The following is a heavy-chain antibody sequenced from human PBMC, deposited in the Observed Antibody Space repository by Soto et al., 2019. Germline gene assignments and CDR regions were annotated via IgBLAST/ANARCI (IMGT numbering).Heavy chain of an antibody. CDR3: ARVALLLLGATDYFDY. J-gene: IGHJ4*02. CDR2: INSDGSST. CDR1: GFTFSIYW. V-gene: IGHV3-74*01. D-gene: IGHD1-26*01. Sequence: EVQLVESGGGLVQPGGSLRLSCAASGFTFSIYWMHWVRQAPGKGLMWVSRINSDGSSTNYADSVKGRFTISRDNAKNTLYLQVNSLRAEDTAVYYCARVALLLLGATDYFDYWGQGALVTVSS.